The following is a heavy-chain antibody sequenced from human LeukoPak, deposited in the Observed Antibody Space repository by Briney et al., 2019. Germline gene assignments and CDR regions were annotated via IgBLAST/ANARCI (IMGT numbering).Heavy chain of an antibody. J-gene: IGHJ4*02. V-gene: IGHV1-2*02. CDR3: AGEHSGSHIFDY. CDR2: INPNSSGT. CDR1: GYTFTGYY. D-gene: IGHD1-26*01. Sequence: ASVKVSCKASGYTFTGYYMHWVRQAPGQGLDWMGWINPNSSGTNYAQKFQGRVTMTRDTSITTAYMELSRLRSDDTAVYYCAGEHSGSHIFDYWGQGTLVTVSS.